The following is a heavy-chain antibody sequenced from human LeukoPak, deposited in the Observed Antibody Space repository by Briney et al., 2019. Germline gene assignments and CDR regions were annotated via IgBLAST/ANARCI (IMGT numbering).Heavy chain of an antibody. CDR1: GYTFTSYY. J-gene: IGHJ3*02. CDR3: ARATPGWNSQLNAFDI. D-gene: IGHD1-7*01. V-gene: IGHV1-46*01. CDR2: INPSGGGT. Sequence: ASVKVSCKASGYTFTSYYMHWVRQAPGQGLEWMGIINPSGGGTSYAQKFQGRVTMTRDTSTSTVYMELSSLRSEDTAVYYCARATPGWNSQLNAFDIWGQGTMVTVSS.